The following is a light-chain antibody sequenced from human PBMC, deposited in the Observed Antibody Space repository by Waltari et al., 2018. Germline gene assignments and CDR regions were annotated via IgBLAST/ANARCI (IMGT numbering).Light chain of an antibody. J-gene: IGKJ2*03. CDR2: LGS. CDR3: MQTLQTPYS. CDR1: QSLLDSDGYTH. Sequence: KVMTQTPLSLPVTPGGPASISCRSSQSLLDSDGYTHLHWYLQKPGQSPQLLIYLGSNRASGVPDRFSGSGSGTDFTLKISRVEADDVGVYYCMQTLQTPYSFGQGTKVEIQ. V-gene: IGKV2-28*01.